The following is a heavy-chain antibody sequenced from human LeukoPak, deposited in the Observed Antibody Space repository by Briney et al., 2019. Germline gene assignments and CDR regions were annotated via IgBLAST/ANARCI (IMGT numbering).Heavy chain of an antibody. CDR1: GGSISTHY. V-gene: IGHV4-59*11. J-gene: IGHJ4*02. D-gene: IGHD5-18*01. CDR3: ARDGHTYGYFDY. CDR2: VYYSGDS. Sequence: SETLSLTCTVSGGSISTHYWSWIRQSPGKGLEWIGYVYYSGDSKYHSSLNSRVTISEDTSKNQFSLKLTSVTNADTAVYYCARDGHTYGYFDYWGQGTPVTVSS.